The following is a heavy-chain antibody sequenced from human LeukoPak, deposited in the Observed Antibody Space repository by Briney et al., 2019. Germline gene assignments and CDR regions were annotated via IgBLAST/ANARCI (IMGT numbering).Heavy chain of an antibody. CDR3: ARGRGYCSGGSCYLNWYFDL. J-gene: IGHJ2*01. CDR2: ISSSSSTI. V-gene: IGHV3-48*01. D-gene: IGHD2-15*01. CDR1: GFTFSSYS. Sequence: AGGSLRLSCAASGFTFSSYSMNWVREAPGKGLEWVSYISSSSSTIYYADSVKGRFTISRDNDKNSLYLQMNSLRAEDTAVYYCARGRGYCSGGSCYLNWYFDLWGRGTLVTVSS.